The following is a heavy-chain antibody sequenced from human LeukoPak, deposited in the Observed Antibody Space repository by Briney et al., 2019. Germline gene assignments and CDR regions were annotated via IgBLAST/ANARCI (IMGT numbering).Heavy chain of an antibody. D-gene: IGHD3-9*01. Sequence: PGRSLRLSCAASGFTFSDYVMHWVRQAPGKGLEWVTVISYDGSTKYYADSVKGRFTISRDNSKNTLYLQMNSLRAEDTAVYHCAKGKRFRYFDNTKYYFDNWGQGTLVTVSS. CDR1: GFTFSDYV. CDR3: AKGKRFRYFDNTKYYFDN. J-gene: IGHJ4*02. CDR2: ISYDGSTK. V-gene: IGHV3-30*18.